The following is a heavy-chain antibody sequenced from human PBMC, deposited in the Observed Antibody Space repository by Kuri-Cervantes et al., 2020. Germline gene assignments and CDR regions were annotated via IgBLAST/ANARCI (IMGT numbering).Heavy chain of an antibody. CDR2: INPNSGGT. D-gene: IGHD3-10*01. CDR3: ARLGLNMVRGVILYFQH. CDR1: GGTFSSYT. V-gene: IGHV1-2*02. J-gene: IGHJ1*01. Sequence: ASVKVSCKASGGTFSSYTISWVRQAPGQGLEWMGWINPNSGGTNYAQKFQGRVTMTRDTSISTAYMELSRLRSDDTAVYYCARLGLNMVRGVILYFQHWGQGTLVTVSS.